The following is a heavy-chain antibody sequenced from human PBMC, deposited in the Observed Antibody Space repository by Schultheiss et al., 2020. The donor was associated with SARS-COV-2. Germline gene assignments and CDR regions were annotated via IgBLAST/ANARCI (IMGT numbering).Heavy chain of an antibody. CDR2: IYYSGST. J-gene: IGHJ4*02. CDR3: ARDSSGYLGG. CDR1: GGSISSYY. Sequence: TGNGYGGSISSYYWSWIRQPPGKGLEWIGYIYYSGSTKYNPSLKGRVTMSLDTSKNHFSLRLSSVTAADTAVYFCARDSSGYLGGWGQGTLVTVSS. D-gene: IGHD3-22*01. V-gene: IGHV4-59*01.